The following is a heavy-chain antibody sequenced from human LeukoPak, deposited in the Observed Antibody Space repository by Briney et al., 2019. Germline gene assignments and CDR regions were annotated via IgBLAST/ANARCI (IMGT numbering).Heavy chain of an antibody. D-gene: IGHD1-26*01. Sequence: AGGSLRLSCVASGFTFSISWVTWVRLAPGKGLEWVANIDKHGNEKYYVDSVKGRFAISRDYASNSVFLQMDSLRAEDTSVYYCARDAGWGYYDLWGQGTPVTVSS. J-gene: IGHJ4*02. V-gene: IGHV3-7*01. CDR3: ARDAGWGYYDL. CDR2: IDKHGNEK. CDR1: GFTFSISW.